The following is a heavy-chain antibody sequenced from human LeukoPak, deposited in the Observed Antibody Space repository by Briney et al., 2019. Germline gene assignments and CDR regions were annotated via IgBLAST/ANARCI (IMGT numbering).Heavy chain of an antibody. V-gene: IGHV3-48*01. J-gene: IGHJ4*02. CDR3: ASQRGVATIISY. CDR2: ISSSCSTI. CDR1: GFTFSDYS. Sequence: GGSLRLSCAASGFTFSDYSMNWVRLAPGKGLEWVSYISSSCSTIHYADSVKGRFTISRDNAKNSLYLQMNSLRAKDTAVYYCASQRGVATIISYWGQGTLVTVSS. D-gene: IGHD5-12*01.